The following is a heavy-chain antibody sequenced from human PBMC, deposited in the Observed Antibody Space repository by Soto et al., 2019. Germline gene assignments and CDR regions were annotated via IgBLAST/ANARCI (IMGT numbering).Heavy chain of an antibody. Sequence: GGSLRLSCAASGFTVSTYGMSWVRQAPGKGLEWVSGIGARGGSTYYADSVRGRFTIPRDNSKNTLYLQMNSLRAEDTAVYFCAKMVVLVVVVASRGGLFDYWGQGTLVTVSS. CDR3: AKMVVLVVVVASRGGLFDY. V-gene: IGHV3-23*01. J-gene: IGHJ4*02. CDR1: GFTVSTYG. CDR2: IGARGGST. D-gene: IGHD2-15*01.